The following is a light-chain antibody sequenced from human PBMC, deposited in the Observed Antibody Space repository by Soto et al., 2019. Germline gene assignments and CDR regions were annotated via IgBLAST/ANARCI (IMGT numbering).Light chain of an antibody. CDR2: DDD. Sequence: YELTQPPSVSVAPGQTARINCGGNDIARKTVHWYQQKPGQAPVLVVYDDDERPSGIPERFSGSNSGNTATLTISRVEAGDEADYYCQVWDISSDHHVFGTGTKVTVL. V-gene: IGLV3-21*02. J-gene: IGLJ1*01. CDR1: DIARKT. CDR3: QVWDISSDHHV.